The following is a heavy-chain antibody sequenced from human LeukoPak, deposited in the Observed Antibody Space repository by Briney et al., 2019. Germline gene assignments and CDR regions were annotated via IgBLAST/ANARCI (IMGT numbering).Heavy chain of an antibody. CDR1: GFTVRSNY. V-gene: IGHV3-53*01. Sequence: PGGSLRLSCAASGFTVRSNYLSWVRQAPGKGLEWVSVIYSVGTTYYADSVKGRFTISRDNSKNTVYLQMNSLRAEDTAVYYCARDRARPESWYFDLWGRGTLVTVSS. CDR2: IYSVGTT. CDR3: ARDRARPESWYFDL. J-gene: IGHJ2*01.